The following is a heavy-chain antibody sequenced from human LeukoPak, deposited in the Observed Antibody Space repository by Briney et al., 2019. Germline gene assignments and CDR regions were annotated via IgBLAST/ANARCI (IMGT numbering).Heavy chain of an antibody. Sequence: GGSLRLSCVASGFPFSSYWMTWVRQAPGKGLEWVANIKQDGSKKSYVDSVKGRFTISRDNAKNSLYLQMDSLRAEDTAIYYCTRVGYVDEGIDYWGQGTLVTVSS. J-gene: IGHJ4*02. CDR2: IKQDGSKK. CDR3: TRVGYVDEGIDY. D-gene: IGHD4-17*01. V-gene: IGHV3-7*04. CDR1: GFPFSSYW.